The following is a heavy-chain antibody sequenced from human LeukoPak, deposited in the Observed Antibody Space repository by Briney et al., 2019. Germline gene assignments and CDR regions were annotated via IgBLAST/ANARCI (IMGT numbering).Heavy chain of an antibody. CDR1: GFTFDDYA. D-gene: IGHD3-22*01. V-gene: IGHV3-9*01. CDR2: ISWNSGSI. J-gene: IGHJ3*02. Sequence: GGSLRLSRAASGFTFDDYAMHWVRQAPGKGLEWVSGISWNSGSIGYADSVKGRFTISRDNAKNSLYLQMNSLRAEDTALYYCAKDMGYYDSSGNDAFDIWGQGTMVTVSS. CDR3: AKDMGYYDSSGNDAFDI.